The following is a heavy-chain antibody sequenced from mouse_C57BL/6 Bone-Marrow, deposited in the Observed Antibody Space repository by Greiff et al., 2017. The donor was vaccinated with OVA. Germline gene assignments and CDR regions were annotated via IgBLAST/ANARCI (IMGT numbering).Heavy chain of an antibody. CDR3: ARYPIYDGYYVAMDY. Sequence: EVQLQQSGPELVKPGASVKISCKASGYTFTDYYMNWVKQSHGKSLEWIGDINPNNGGTSYNQKFKGKATLTVDKSSSTAYMELRSLTSEDSAVYYCARYPIYDGYYVAMDYWGQGTSVTVSS. CDR1: GYTFTDYY. V-gene: IGHV1-26*01. J-gene: IGHJ4*01. D-gene: IGHD2-3*01. CDR2: INPNNGGT.